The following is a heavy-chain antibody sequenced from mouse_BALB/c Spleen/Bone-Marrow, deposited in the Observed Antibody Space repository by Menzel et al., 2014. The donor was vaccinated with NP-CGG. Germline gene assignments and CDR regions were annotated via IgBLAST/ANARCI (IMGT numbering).Heavy chain of an antibody. J-gene: IGHJ2*01. V-gene: IGHV1-80*01. CDR3: AFGNYDFDY. Sequence: VQLQQSGAELVRPGSSVKIPCKASGYAFSSYWMNWVKQRPGQGLEWIGQIYPGDGDTNYSGKFKGKATLTADESSSTAYMQLSSLTSEDSAVYFCAFGNYDFDYWGQGTTLTVSS. D-gene: IGHD2-1*01. CDR2: IYPGDGDT. CDR1: GYAFSSYW.